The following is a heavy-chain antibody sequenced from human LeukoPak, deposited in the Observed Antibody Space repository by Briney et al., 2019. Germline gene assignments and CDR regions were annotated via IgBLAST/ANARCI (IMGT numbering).Heavy chain of an antibody. CDR3: ARELSVARDALDI. Sequence: GGSLRLSCAASGFTFSSYWMSWVRQAPGKGLEWVANIKQDGSEKYYVDSVKGRFTISRDNAKNSLYLQMNSLRAEDTAVYYCARELSVARDALDIWGQGTMVTVSS. CDR2: IKQDGSEK. J-gene: IGHJ3*02. D-gene: IGHD4-23*01. V-gene: IGHV3-7*01. CDR1: GFTFSSYW.